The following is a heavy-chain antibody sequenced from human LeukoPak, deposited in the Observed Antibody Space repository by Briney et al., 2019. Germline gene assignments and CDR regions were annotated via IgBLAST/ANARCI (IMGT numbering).Heavy chain of an antibody. J-gene: IGHJ6*03. Sequence: GGSLRLSCATSGITFSSHAMSGVRQAPGKGLEWVSLISGSGGHTYYGDSVKGRFTISRDNSKNTFYLQMNSLRADDTAVYYCAKGGVATMRDGYNYYYYYMEVWGKGTTVTVSS. CDR1: GITFSSHA. V-gene: IGHV3-23*01. CDR2: ISGSGGHT. CDR3: AKGGVATMRDGYNYYYYYMEV. D-gene: IGHD5-24*01.